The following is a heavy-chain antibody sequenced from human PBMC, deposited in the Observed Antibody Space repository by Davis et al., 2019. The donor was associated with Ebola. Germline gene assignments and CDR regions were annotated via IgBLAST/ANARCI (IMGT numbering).Heavy chain of an antibody. J-gene: IGHJ3*02. CDR2: ISYDGSNK. V-gene: IGHV3-30*04. CDR1: GFTFSSYA. Sequence: GESLKISCAASGFTFSSYAMHWVRQAPGKGLEWVAVISYDGSNKYYADSVKGRFTISRDNSKNTLYLQMNSLRAEDTAVYYCAGSRGGHDAFDIWGQGTMVTVSS. CDR3: AGSRGGHDAFDI. D-gene: IGHD2-15*01.